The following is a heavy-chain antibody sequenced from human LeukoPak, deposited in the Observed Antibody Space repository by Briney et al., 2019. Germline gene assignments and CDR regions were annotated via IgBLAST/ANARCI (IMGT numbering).Heavy chain of an antibody. V-gene: IGHV4-34*01. CDR1: GGSFSGYY. J-gene: IGHJ5*02. D-gene: IGHD3-3*01. CDR3: ARGLRFLEWLPNTNWFDP. Sequence: SETLSLTCAVYGGSFSGYYWSWIRQPPGKGLEWIGEINHSGSTNYNPSLKSRVTISVDTSKNQFSLKLSSVTAADTAVYYCARGLRFLEWLPNTNWFDPWGQGTLVTVSS. CDR2: INHSGST.